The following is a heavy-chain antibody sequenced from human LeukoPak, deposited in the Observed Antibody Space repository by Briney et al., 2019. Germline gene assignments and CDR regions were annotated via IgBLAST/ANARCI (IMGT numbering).Heavy chain of an antibody. D-gene: IGHD1-14*01. CDR3: ARVYNSYYYYMDV. CDR1: GYTFDIYG. V-gene: IGHV1-18*01. CDR2: IATYNGKT. Sequence: ASVKVSCKASGYTFDIYGIAWVRQAPGQGLEWMRWIATYNGKTDYAQNLQGRVTMTTDLSTGTAYMELRSLRSDDTAVYYCARVYNSYYYYMDVWGKGTPVTVSS. J-gene: IGHJ6*03.